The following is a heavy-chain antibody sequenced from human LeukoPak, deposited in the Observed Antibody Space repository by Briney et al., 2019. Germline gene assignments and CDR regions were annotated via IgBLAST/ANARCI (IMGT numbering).Heavy chain of an antibody. D-gene: IGHD1-26*01. CDR1: GFTFSSYA. J-gene: IGHJ6*03. V-gene: IGHV3-21*01. CDR2: ITSSGSYT. CDR3: ARDPYNGNYGDSYYYYMDV. Sequence: PGGSLRLSCAASGFTFSSYAMHWVRQAPGKGLEWVSSITSSGSYTFYADSVKGRFTISRDNAKNSLYLQMNGLRAEDTAIYYCARDPYNGNYGDSYYYYMDVWGKGTTVTISS.